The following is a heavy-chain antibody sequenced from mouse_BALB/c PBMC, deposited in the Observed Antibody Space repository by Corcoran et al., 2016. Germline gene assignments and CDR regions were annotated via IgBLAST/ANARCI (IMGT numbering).Heavy chain of an antibody. CDR2: INTYTGEP. Sequence: QIQLVQSGPELKKPGETVKISCKASGYTFTNYGMNWVKQAPGKGLKWMGWINTYTGEPTYADDFKGRFAFSLETSASTAYLQINNLKNEDMATYFCARDYYGSSWFAYWGQGTLVTVSA. CDR1: GYTFTNYG. CDR3: ARDYYGSSWFAY. V-gene: IGHV9-1*02. D-gene: IGHD1-1*01. J-gene: IGHJ3*01.